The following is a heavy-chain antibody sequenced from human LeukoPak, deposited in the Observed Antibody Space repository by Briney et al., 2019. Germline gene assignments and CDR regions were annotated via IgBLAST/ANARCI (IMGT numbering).Heavy chain of an antibody. CDR3: ARGRKYSYGYRVNELGSGYFDN. Sequence: PSETLSVTCTVSGGSISSYYWSWIRQPPGKGLEWIGYIYYSGSTNYNPSLKSPVTISVDTSKNQFSLKLSSVTAADTAVYYCARGRKYSYGYRVNELGSGYFDNRGQGTLVTVSS. V-gene: IGHV4-59*01. CDR2: IYYSGST. CDR1: GGSISSYY. J-gene: IGHJ4*02. D-gene: IGHD5-18*01.